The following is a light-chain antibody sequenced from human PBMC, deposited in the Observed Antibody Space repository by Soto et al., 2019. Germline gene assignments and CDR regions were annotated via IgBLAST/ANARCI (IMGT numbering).Light chain of an antibody. Sequence: DIVLTQSPGTLSLSPVERATLSCMASQSVRSNFLAWYQQKPGQAPRLLIYGASNRATGIPDRFSGSGSGTDFTLTISDVQPEDFALYYCHQRQSWPRTFGQGTKVDIK. CDR1: QSVRSNF. CDR3: HQRQSWPRT. J-gene: IGKJ1*01. V-gene: IGKV3-20*01. CDR2: GAS.